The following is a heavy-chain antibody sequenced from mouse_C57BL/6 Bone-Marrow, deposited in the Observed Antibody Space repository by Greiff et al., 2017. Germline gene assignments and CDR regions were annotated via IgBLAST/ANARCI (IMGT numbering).Heavy chain of an antibody. V-gene: IGHV5-17*01. D-gene: IGHD1-1*01. Sequence: EVQLVESGGGLVKPGGSLKLSCAASGFTFSDYGMHWVRQAPEKGLEWVAYISSGSRTIYYADTVKGRFTISRDHAKNTLVLQMTSLRSEDTAMYYCARPSYYYGSNDWYFDVWGTGTTVTVSS. J-gene: IGHJ1*03. CDR3: ARPSYYYGSNDWYFDV. CDR2: ISSGSRTI. CDR1: GFTFSDYG.